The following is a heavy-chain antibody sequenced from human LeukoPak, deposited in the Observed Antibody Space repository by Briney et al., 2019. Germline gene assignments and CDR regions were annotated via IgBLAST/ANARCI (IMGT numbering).Heavy chain of an antibody. Sequence: SETLSLTCTISGGSISSYYWSWIRQPPGKGLDWMGCIYYSGATNYNPSLKSRVTISVDTSKNQFSLKLSSVTAADTAVYYCARQNPDYGDFVDFWGQGTLVTVSS. CDR3: ARQNPDYGDFVDF. V-gene: IGHV4-59*08. CDR1: GGSISSYY. J-gene: IGHJ4*02. D-gene: IGHD4-17*01. CDR2: IYYSGAT.